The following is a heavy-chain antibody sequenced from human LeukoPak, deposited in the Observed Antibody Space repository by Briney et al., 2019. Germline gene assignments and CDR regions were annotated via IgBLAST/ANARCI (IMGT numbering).Heavy chain of an antibody. D-gene: IGHD3-10*01. CDR1: GFTFSNYA. Sequence: GGSLILSCAASGFTFSNYAMSWVRQGPGKGLEWVSDISGSGGNTYSADSVKGRFTISRDNSKNTLYLQMISLRAEDTAVYYCAKWIYYGSPYFDYWGQGTLVTVSS. V-gene: IGHV3-23*01. CDR2: ISGSGGNT. CDR3: AKWIYYGSPYFDY. J-gene: IGHJ4*02.